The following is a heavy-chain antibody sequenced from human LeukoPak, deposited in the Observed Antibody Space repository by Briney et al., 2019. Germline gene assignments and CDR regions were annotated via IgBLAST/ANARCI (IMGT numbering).Heavy chain of an antibody. Sequence: ASVKVSCKASGYIFIGYYIHWVRQAPGQGLQWMGWINPYSGGTNYAQKFQARITMTRDTSISTTYMELSSLRSDDTAVYYCARDLEYSGSPIAYWGQGTLVTVSS. D-gene: IGHD1-26*01. CDR2: INPYSGGT. V-gene: IGHV1-2*02. CDR1: GYIFIGYY. J-gene: IGHJ4*02. CDR3: ARDLEYSGSPIAY.